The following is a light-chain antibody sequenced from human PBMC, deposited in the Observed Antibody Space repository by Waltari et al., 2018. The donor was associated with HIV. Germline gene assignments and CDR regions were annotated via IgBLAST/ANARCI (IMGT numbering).Light chain of an antibody. CDR2: KDS. CDR3: QSSDISGNYWV. CDR1: ALPKQY. J-gene: IGLJ3*02. Sequence: SYGLTQPPSVSVSPGQTATITCSGDALPKQYAYWYQQKAGQAPVMVISKDSERPSGIPERFSGSSSATTVTLTISGVQAEDEADYYCQSSDISGNYWVFGGGTKLTVL. V-gene: IGLV3-25*03.